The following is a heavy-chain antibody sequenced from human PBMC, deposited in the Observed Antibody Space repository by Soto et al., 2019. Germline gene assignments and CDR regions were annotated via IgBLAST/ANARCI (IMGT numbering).Heavy chain of an antibody. J-gene: IGHJ5*02. V-gene: IGHV3-48*02. CDR1: GFTFSSYS. CDR2: ISSSRSTI. Sequence: PGGSLRLSCAASGFTFSSYSMNWVRQAPGKGLEWVSYISSSRSTIYYADSVKGRFTISRDNAKNSLYLQMNSLRDEDTAVYYCARGLGHHVLRYFDWLPFDPWGQGTLVTVSS. CDR3: ARGLGHHVLRYFDWLPFDP. D-gene: IGHD3-9*01.